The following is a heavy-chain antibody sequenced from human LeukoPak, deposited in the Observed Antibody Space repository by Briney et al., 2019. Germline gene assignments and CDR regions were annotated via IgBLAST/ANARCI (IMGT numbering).Heavy chain of an antibody. D-gene: IGHD6-19*01. CDR3: AKGYLGGWYLDY. CDR2: IRYDGSNK. V-gene: IGHV3-30*02. CDR1: GFTFSNYG. J-gene: IGHJ4*02. Sequence: PGGSLRLSCAASGFTFSNYGMHWVRQAPGKGLEWVAFIRYDGSNKYYADSVKGRFTISRDNSKSTLYLQMNSLRAEDTAVYYCAKGYLGGWYLDYWGQGTLVTVSS.